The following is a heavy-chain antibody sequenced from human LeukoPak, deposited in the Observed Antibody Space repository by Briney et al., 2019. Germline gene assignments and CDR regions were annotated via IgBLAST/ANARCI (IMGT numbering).Heavy chain of an antibody. CDR2: IYYSGST. V-gene: IGHV4-30-4*01. Sequence: SETLSLTCTVSGGSISSGDYYWSWIRQPPGKGLEWIGYIYYSGSTSYNPSLKSRVTISVDTSKNQFSLKLSSVTAADTAVYYCARVLLYCGGDCYPNWFDPWGQGTLVTVSS. CDR3: ARVLLYCGGDCYPNWFDP. CDR1: GGSISSGDYY. D-gene: IGHD2-21*02. J-gene: IGHJ5*02.